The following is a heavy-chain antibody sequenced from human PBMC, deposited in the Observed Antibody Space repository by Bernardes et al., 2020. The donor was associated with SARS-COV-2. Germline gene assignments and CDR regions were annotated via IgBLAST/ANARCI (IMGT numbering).Heavy chain of an antibody. CDR1: GFTFSSYA. V-gene: IGHV3-23*01. CDR3: AGYGSGSYKWFDP. J-gene: IGHJ5*02. Sequence: GGSLRLSCAASGFTFSSYAMTWVRQAPGKGLEWVSTISGSCGSTYYADSVKGRFTISRDNSKNTLYLQMNSLRAEDTAVFYCAGYGSGSYKWFDPWGQGTLVTVSS. D-gene: IGHD3-10*01. CDR2: ISGSCGST.